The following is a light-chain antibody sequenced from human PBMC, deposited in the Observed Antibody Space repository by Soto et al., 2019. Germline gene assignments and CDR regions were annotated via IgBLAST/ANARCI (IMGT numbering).Light chain of an antibody. Sequence: QSVLTQPPSASGTPGQRVTISCSGSSSNIGSNNVNWYQQLPGTATKLLIYSNNQRPSGVPDRFSGSKSGTSASLAISGLQSEDEADYYCATWDDSLNGYAVFGGGTQLTVL. V-gene: IGLV1-44*01. CDR1: SSNIGSNN. CDR3: ATWDDSLNGYAV. CDR2: SNN. J-gene: IGLJ7*01.